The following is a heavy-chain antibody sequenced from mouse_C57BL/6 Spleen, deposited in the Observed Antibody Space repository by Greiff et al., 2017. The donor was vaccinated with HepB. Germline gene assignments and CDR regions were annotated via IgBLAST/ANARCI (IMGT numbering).Heavy chain of an antibody. V-gene: IGHV1-61*01. D-gene: IGHD2-5*01. J-gene: IGHJ4*01. Sequence: QVQLQQPGAELVRPGSSVKLSCKASGYTFTSYWMDWVKQRPGQGLEWIGNIYPSDSETHYNQKFKDKATLTVEKSSSTAYMQLSSLTSEDSAVYYCAAYSNYDYYAMDYWGQGTSVTVSS. CDR1: GYTFTSYW. CDR2: IYPSDSET. CDR3: AAYSNYDYYAMDY.